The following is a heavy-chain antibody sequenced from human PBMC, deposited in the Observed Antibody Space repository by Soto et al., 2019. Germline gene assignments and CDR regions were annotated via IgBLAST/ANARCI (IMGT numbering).Heavy chain of an antibody. J-gene: IGHJ4*02. D-gene: IGHD3-3*01. CDR3: TRRVWTGYYSGGFDS. CDR2: IRSKRNNYAS. CDR1: GFTFSGSA. V-gene: IGHV3-73*01. Sequence: EVQLVESGGGLVQPGGSLKLSCAASGFTFSGSAMHWVRQASGKGLEWVGRIRSKRNNYASAYAASVRGRFTISRDDSDNTAHLQMNSLKVEDTAVYYCTRRVWTGYYSGGFDSWGQGTLVTVSS.